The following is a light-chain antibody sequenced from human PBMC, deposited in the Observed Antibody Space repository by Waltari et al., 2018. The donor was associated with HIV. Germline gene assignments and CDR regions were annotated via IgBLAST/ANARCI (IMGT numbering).Light chain of an antibody. Sequence: QSVLTQPPSVSGAPGQRVTISCTGSSSNIGAGYDVNWYQQLPGTAPKLLIYKKSNRPSGVPDRFSGSKAGTSASLAITGLQAEDEADYYCQSYDSSLSGSDVFGTGTKVTVL. J-gene: IGLJ1*01. CDR1: SSNIGAGYD. V-gene: IGLV1-40*01. CDR2: KKS. CDR3: QSYDSSLSGSDV.